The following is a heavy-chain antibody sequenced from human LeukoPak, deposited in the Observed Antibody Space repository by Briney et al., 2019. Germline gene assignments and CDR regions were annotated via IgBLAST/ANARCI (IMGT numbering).Heavy chain of an antibody. V-gene: IGHV1-69*06. D-gene: IGHD2-2*01. J-gene: IGHJ4*02. CDR3: ARENVDCSGTSCYFDY. CDR1: GGTFSSYA. CDR2: IIPIFGTA. Sequence: SVKVSCKASGGTFSSYAISWVRQAPGQGLEWMGGIIPIFGTANYAQKFQGRVTITADKSTSTAYMELSSLRSEDTAVYYCARENVDCSGTSCYFDYWGQGTLVTVSS.